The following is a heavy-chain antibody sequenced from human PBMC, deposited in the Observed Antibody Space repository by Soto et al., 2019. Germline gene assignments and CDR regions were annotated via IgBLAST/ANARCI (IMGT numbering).Heavy chain of an antibody. V-gene: IGHV4-39*01. CDR2: IYYSGST. J-gene: IGHJ5*02. CDR1: GVSISSSSYY. Sequence: QLQLQESRPGLVKPSETLSLTCIVSGVSISSSSYYWVWIRQPPGKGLEWIGSIYYSGSTYYNPSLKSRVTISVDTSKNQFSLKLSSVTAADTAVFYCARHRARNWFDPWGQGTLVTVSS. CDR3: ARHRARNWFDP. D-gene: IGHD6-6*01.